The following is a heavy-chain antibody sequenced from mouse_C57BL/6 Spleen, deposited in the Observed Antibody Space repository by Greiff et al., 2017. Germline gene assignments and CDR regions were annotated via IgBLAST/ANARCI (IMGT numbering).Heavy chain of an antibody. Sequence: EVKLQQSGAELVKPGASVKLSCTASGFNIKDYYMHWVKQRTEQGLAWIGRIDPEDGETKYAPKCQGKATITADTSANTAYLQLSSLTSEDTAVYYCDGYYGGDYAMDYWGQGTSVTVSS. D-gene: IGHD2-3*01. CDR2: IDPEDGET. J-gene: IGHJ4*01. CDR1: GFNIKDYY. V-gene: IGHV14-2*01. CDR3: DGYYGGDYAMDY.